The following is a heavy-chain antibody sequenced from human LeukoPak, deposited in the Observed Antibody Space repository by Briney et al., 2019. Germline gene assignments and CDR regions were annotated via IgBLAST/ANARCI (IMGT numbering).Heavy chain of an antibody. D-gene: IGHD6-19*01. V-gene: IGHV2-70*11. CDR3: TRISPWPKRTAVARDF. CDR2: IDWDDDK. Sequence: SGPTLVNPTQTLTLTCTFSGFSLSTTGMCVTWFRQSPGKALEWLARIDWDDDKYYSTSLKTRLTISKDTSKGQVVLTLTNMDPVDTATYYCTRISPWPKRTAVARDFWGQGTLVTVSS. J-gene: IGHJ4*02. CDR1: GFSLSTTGMC.